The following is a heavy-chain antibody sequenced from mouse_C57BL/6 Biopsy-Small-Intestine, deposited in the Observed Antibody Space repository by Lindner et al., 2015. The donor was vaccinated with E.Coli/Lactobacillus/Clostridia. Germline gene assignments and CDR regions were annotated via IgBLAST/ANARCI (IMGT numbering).Heavy chain of an antibody. D-gene: IGHD2-1*01. CDR2: INPYNGDT. CDR3: ARGSYGNSNGYAMDY. CDR1: GYSFTGYF. V-gene: IGHV1-20*01. J-gene: IGHJ4*01. Sequence: QLQESGPELVKPGASVKISCKASGYSFTGYFMNWVKQSHGKSLEWIGRINPYNGDTFYNQKFKGKATLTVDKSSSTAHMELRSLTSEDSAVYYCARGSYGNSNGYAMDYWGQGTSVTASS.